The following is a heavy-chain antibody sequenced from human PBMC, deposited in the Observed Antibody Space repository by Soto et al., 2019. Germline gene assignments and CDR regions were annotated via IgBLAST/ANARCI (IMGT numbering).Heavy chain of an antibody. V-gene: IGHV3-66*01. Sequence: PGGSLRLSCAASGLSVTNTSMSWVRQAPGKGLEWVSLIYAVGLTYYADSVKDRFTLSRDNSKNTLSLEMNNLRAEDTAIYFCARDNGDGYYHYDYWGQGTLVTAPQ. CDR1: GLSVTNTS. J-gene: IGHJ4*02. D-gene: IGHD2-8*01. CDR2: IYAVGLT. CDR3: ARDNGDGYYHYDY.